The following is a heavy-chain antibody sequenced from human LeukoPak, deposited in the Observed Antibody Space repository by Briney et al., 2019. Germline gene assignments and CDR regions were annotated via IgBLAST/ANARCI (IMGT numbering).Heavy chain of an antibody. J-gene: IGHJ3*02. V-gene: IGHV4-39*07. CDR3: ARDLVYYGSGRRAFDI. CDR2: IYYSGST. CDR1: GGSISSSSYY. Sequence: SETLSLTCTVSGGSISSSSYYWGWIRQPPGKGLEWIGSIYYSGSTYYNPSLKSRVTISVDTSKNQFSLKLSSVTAADTAVYYCARDLVYYGSGRRAFDIWGQGTMVTVSS. D-gene: IGHD3-10*01.